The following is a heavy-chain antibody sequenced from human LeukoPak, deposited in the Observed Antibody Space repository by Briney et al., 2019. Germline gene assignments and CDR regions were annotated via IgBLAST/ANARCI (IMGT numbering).Heavy chain of an antibody. J-gene: IGHJ4*02. V-gene: IGHV3-30*02. CDR3: TKEFYVEIVATRFDY. D-gene: IGHD5-12*01. CDR1: GFTFSSYG. CDR2: IRYDGSNK. Sequence: GGSLRLSCAASGFTFSSYGMHWLRQAPGKGLEGVAFIRYDGSNKYYAHSVKGRFTISRDNSKNTLYLQMNSPRAEDTAVYYCTKEFYVEIVATRFDYWGQGTLVTVSS.